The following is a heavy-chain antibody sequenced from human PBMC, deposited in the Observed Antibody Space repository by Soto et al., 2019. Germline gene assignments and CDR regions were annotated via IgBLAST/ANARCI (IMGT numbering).Heavy chain of an antibody. Sequence: QLHLVQSGAEVKMPGASVKVSCMASGYIFSDYGISWVRQAPGQGLEWMGWISVDNGNTNIAQKFQGRVSMTTDTSTSTAYMELRSLRSDDTAVYYCARYLPFGSGTYFNYFDYWGQGTLVTVSS. CDR1: GYIFSDYG. V-gene: IGHV1-18*01. J-gene: IGHJ4*02. CDR3: ARYLPFGSGTYFNYFDY. CDR2: ISVDNGNT. D-gene: IGHD3-10*01.